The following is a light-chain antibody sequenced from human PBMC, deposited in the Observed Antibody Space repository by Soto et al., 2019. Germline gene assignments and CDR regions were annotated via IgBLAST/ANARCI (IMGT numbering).Light chain of an antibody. V-gene: IGKV1-5*01. Sequence: DIQMTQSPSTLSASVGDRVTITCRASQSISSWLAWYQQKPGKAPKLLIYDASSLESGVPSRFNGSGSGTEFTLTISSLQPDDFETYYSQKYNSYPLTSGGGTKV. CDR1: QSISSW. J-gene: IGKJ4*01. CDR3: QKYNSYPLT. CDR2: DAS.